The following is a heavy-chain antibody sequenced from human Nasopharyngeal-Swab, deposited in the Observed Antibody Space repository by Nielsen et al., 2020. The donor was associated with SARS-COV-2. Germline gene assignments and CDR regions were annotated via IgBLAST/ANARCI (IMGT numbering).Heavy chain of an antibody. CDR2: INHSGST. Sequence: SETLSLTCAVYGGSFSGYYWSWIRQPPGKGLEWIGEINHSGSTNYNPSLKSRVTISVDTSKNQFSLKLSSVTAADTAVYYCTTVAGSYGRFDYWGQGTLVTVSS. CDR3: TTVAGSYGRFDY. J-gene: IGHJ4*02. V-gene: IGHV4-34*01. D-gene: IGHD1-26*01. CDR1: GGSFSGYY.